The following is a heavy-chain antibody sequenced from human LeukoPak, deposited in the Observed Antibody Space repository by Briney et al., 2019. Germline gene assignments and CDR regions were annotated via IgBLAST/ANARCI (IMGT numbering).Heavy chain of an antibody. J-gene: IGHJ4*02. Sequence: GGSLRLSCAASGFTFTRYWMAWVGQAPGKGLEWVANIKQDGSEQYHVDSVRGRFTMSRDNTKNIVFLQMDSLRVEDTAVYYCARVSRSGYYGEYWGQGTTVTVSS. V-gene: IGHV3-7*01. CDR2: IKQDGSEQ. CDR3: ARVSRSGYYGEY. CDR1: GFTFTRYW. D-gene: IGHD3-3*01.